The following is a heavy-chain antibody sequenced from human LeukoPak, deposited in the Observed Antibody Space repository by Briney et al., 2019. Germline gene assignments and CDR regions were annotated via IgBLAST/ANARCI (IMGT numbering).Heavy chain of an antibody. Sequence: ASVKVSCKASGYTFTGYYMHWVRQAPGQGLEWMGWINPNSGGTNYAQKFQGRVTMTRDTFISTAYMELSRLRSDDTAVYYCARGGPAYYDFWSGYYSFDYWGQGTLVTVSS. V-gene: IGHV1-2*02. CDR2: INPNSGGT. J-gene: IGHJ4*02. CDR3: ARGGPAYYDFWSGYYSFDY. CDR1: GYTFTGYY. D-gene: IGHD3-3*01.